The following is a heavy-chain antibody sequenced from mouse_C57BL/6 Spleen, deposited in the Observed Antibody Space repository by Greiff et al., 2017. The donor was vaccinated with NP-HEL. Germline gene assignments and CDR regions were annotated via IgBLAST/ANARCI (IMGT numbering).Heavy chain of an antibody. V-gene: IGHV5-12*01. D-gene: IGHD2-1*01. CDR2: ISNGGGST. J-gene: IGHJ3*01. Sequence: EVKVVESGGGLVQPGGSLKLSCAASGFTFSDYYMYWVRQTPEKRLEWVAYISNGGGSTYYPDTVKGRFTISRDNAKNTLYLQMSRLKSEDTAMYYCARHGGNKAWFAYWGQGTLVTVSA. CDR3: ARHGGNKAWFAY. CDR1: GFTFSDYY.